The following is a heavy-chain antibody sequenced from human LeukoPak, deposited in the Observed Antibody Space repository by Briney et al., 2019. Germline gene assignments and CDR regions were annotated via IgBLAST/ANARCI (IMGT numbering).Heavy chain of an antibody. V-gene: IGHV4-59*08. CDR1: GGSTSSDY. J-gene: IGHJ2*01. CDR3: ARLKLGAYFDL. D-gene: IGHD3-16*01. Sequence: SETLSLTCTVSGGSTSSDYWSWIRQSPGRGLEWVGYVYNSGDTGKNPSLKSRVTILLDTSKNQCSLKLTSVSAADTAVYYCARLKLGAYFDLWGRGALVTVSS. CDR2: VYNSGDT.